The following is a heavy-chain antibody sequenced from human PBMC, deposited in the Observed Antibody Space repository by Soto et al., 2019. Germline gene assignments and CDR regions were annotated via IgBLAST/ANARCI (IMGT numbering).Heavy chain of an antibody. Sequence: SETLSLTCAVYGGSFSGYYWSWIRQPPGKGLEWIGEINHSGSTNYNPSLKSRVTISVDTSKNQFSLKLSSVTAADTAVYYCARGLRRDGYNWFDPWGQGTLVTVSS. CDR3: ARGLRRDGYNWFDP. J-gene: IGHJ5*02. D-gene: IGHD5-12*01. CDR2: INHSGST. V-gene: IGHV4-34*01. CDR1: GGSFSGYY.